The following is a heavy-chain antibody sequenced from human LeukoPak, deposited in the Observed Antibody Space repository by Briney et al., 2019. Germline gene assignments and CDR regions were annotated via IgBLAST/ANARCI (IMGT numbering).Heavy chain of an antibody. CDR2: IYYSGST. CDR1: GVTISCLY. V-gene: IGHV4-59*01. CDR3: ARDAPPSSFDI. Sequence: SETLSLTATVSGVTISCLYWSWLRQRPGQGLEWFVNIYYSGSTNYNPSLKSLVIISVETSKNPFSLKRTSVSAAAAAEYYCARDAPPSSFDIWGQETMVTVSS. J-gene: IGHJ3*02.